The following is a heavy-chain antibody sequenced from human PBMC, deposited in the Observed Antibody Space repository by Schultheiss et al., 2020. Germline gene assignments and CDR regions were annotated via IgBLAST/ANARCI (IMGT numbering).Heavy chain of an antibody. V-gene: IGHV4-59*12. Sequence: SETLSLTCTVSGGSISSYYWSWIRQPPGKGLEWIGYIYHSGSTYYNPSLKSRVTISVDKSKNQFSLKLSSVTAADTAVYYCAKRPQQQSFRAGWYDPWGQGTLVNV. CDR2: IYHSGST. CDR1: GGSISSYY. D-gene: IGHD6-13*01. CDR3: AKRPQQQSFRAGWYDP. J-gene: IGHJ5*02.